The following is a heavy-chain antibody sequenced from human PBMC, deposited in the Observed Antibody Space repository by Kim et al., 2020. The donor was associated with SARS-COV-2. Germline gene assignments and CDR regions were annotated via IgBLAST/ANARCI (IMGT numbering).Heavy chain of an antibody. D-gene: IGHD4-17*01. Sequence: SIHHADSVKGRFTISRDNSRNTVFLQMNSLRVDDSAVYYCAKSAVTTIDYWGQGTLVTVSS. J-gene: IGHJ4*02. CDR3: AKSAVTTIDY. V-gene: IGHV3-23*01. CDR2: SI.